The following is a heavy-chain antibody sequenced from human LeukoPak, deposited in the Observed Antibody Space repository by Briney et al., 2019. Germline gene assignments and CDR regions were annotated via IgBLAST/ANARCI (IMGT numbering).Heavy chain of an antibody. CDR1: GGTFSSYA. CDR2: IIPILGIA. CDR3: ARQDFDYGDYAYWYFDL. J-gene: IGHJ2*01. Sequence: PLASVKVSCKASGGTFSSYAISWVRQAPGQGLEWMGRIIPILGIANYAQKFQGRVTITADRSTSTAYMELSSVRSEDTAVCYCARQDFDYGDYAYWYFDLWGRGTLVTVSS. D-gene: IGHD4-17*01. V-gene: IGHV1-69*04.